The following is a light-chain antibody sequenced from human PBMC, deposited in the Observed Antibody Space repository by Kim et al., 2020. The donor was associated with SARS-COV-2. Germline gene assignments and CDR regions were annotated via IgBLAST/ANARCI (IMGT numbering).Light chain of an antibody. CDR1: QSASSY. CDR2: DAS. V-gene: IGKV3-11*01. J-gene: IGKJ5*01. CDR3: HQRSNWPST. Sequence: EIVLTQSPATLSLSPGERATLSCRASQSASSYLAWYQQKPGQAPRLLIYDASNRATGIPARFSGSGSGTDFTLTISSLEPEDFAVYYCHQRSNWPSTFGQGTRLEIK.